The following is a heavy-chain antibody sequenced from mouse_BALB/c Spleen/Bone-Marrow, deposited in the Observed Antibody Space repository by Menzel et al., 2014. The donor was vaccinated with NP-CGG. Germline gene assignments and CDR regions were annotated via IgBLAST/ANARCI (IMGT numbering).Heavy chain of an antibody. D-gene: IGHD2-2*01. J-gene: IGHJ2*01. CDR2: IWSGGST. CDR1: GFSLISYG. CDR3: ARRGLYGYDFDY. Sequence: VQGVESGPGLVQPSQRLSITCSVSGFSLISYGVHWVRQSPGKGLEWLGVIWSGGSTDYNVAFISRLSISKDNSKSQVFFKMNSLQANDTAIYYCARRGLYGYDFDYWGQGTTLTVSS. V-gene: IGHV2-2*02.